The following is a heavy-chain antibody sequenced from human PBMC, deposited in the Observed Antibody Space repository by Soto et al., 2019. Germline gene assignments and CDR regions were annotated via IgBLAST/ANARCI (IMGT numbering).Heavy chain of an antibody. CDR1: GYSFADYH. CDR3: ARGDSTDCSNGGCSLFYNLDMDV. J-gene: IGHJ6*02. CDR2: INPKSGGT. V-gene: IGHV1-2*04. D-gene: IGHD1-26*01. Sequence: ASVKVSCKASGYSFADYHIHWVRQAPGQGLEWLGRINPKSGGTSTAQKFRGWVTMTTDTSISTASMELTRLTSDDTAIYYCARGDSTDCSNGGCSLFYNLDMDVWGQGTTVTVSS.